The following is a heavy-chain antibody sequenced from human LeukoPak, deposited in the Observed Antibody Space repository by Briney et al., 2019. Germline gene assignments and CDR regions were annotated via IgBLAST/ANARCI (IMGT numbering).Heavy chain of an antibody. V-gene: IGHV4-38-2*02. Sequence: SETLSLTCTVSGYSISSGYYWGWIRQPPGKGLEWIGSIYHSGSTYYNPSLKSRVTISLDTSKNQFSLKLSSVTAADTAVYYCARGLWELPYYFDYWGQGTLVTVSS. D-gene: IGHD1-26*01. CDR3: ARGLWELPYYFDY. CDR2: IYHSGST. J-gene: IGHJ4*02. CDR1: GYSISSGYY.